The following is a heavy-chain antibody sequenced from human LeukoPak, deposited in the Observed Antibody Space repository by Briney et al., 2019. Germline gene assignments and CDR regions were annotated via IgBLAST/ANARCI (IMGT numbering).Heavy chain of an antibody. Sequence: GGSLRLSCAASGFAFPNYAMSWVRQAPGKGLEWVSAISGSGSNTYYADSVKGRFTISRDNSKNTLYLQMNSLRAEDTAAYSCAKDRRELLRDYYYGMDVWGQGTTVTVSS. D-gene: IGHD1-26*01. CDR2: ISGSGSNT. CDR3: AKDRRELLRDYYYGMDV. J-gene: IGHJ6*02. CDR1: GFAFPNYA. V-gene: IGHV3-23*01.